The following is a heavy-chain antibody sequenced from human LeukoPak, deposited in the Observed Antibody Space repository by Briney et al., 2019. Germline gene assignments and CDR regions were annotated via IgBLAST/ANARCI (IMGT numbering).Heavy chain of an antibody. CDR3: AREGDYSPFDC. D-gene: IGHD2-21*01. Sequence: GGSLRLSCATSGFTFNGYWMHWVRQAPGKGLVWVSRINSDGSRTTYGDSVKGRFTISRDNAKNTLYLQMNSLRVEDTAVYYCAREGDYSPFDCWGQGTLVTVSS. V-gene: IGHV3-74*01. CDR1: GFTFNGYW. CDR2: INSDGSRT. J-gene: IGHJ4*02.